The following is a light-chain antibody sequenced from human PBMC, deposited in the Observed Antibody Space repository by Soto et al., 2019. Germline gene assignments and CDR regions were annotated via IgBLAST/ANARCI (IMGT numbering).Light chain of an antibody. V-gene: IGKV3-11*01. Sequence: EIVLTQSPATLSLSPGERATLSCRASQSVSRYLAWYQQKPGQAHRLLIYDASNRATGIQARFSGWGSGTDFTLTIRSLESEDFAVYYCKQRSDWPGTFGPGTKVDI. CDR1: QSVSRY. CDR3: KQRSDWPGT. J-gene: IGKJ3*01. CDR2: DAS.